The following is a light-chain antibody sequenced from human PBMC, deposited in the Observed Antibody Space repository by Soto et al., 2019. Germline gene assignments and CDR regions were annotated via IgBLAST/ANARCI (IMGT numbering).Light chain of an antibody. CDR3: FSFTNTSTHV. Sequence: SPLRPPASLCASPGQSVSISCTGTSIDIGAYDYVSWSQQHPGKAPKLMISEVNNRPSGVSNRFSGSKPGNTAYLTISGLQVEHEAEYFCFSFTNTSTHVFGTGTQVTV. CDR1: SIDIGAYDY. V-gene: IGLV2-14*01. CDR2: EVN. J-gene: IGLJ1*01.